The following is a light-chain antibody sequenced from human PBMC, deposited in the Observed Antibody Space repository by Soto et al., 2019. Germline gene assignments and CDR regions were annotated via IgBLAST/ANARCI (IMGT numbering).Light chain of an antibody. CDR1: QSVSSN. Sequence: EIVMTQSPATLSVSPGERATLSCRASQSVSSNLAWYQQKPGQAPRLLIYGASTRDTGIPARFSGSGSGTEFTLTISSLQSEDFAVYYCQQYNNLPQTFGQGTKVAIK. CDR2: GAS. J-gene: IGKJ1*01. CDR3: QQYNNLPQT. V-gene: IGKV3-15*01.